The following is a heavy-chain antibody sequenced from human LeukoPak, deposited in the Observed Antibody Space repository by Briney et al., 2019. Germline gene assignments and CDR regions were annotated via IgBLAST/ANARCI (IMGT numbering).Heavy chain of an antibody. D-gene: IGHD3-10*01. CDR2: IDPNSGGT. J-gene: IGHJ6*02. CDR1: GYTFTGYY. Sequence: ASVKVSCKASGYTFTGYYMHWVRQAPGQGLEWMGWIDPNSGGTNYAQKFQGRVTMTRDTSISTAYMELSRLRSDDTAVYYCARGTGITMVRGALSAYYYYGMDVWGQGTTVTVSS. CDR3: ARGTGITMVRGALSAYYYYGMDV. V-gene: IGHV1-2*02.